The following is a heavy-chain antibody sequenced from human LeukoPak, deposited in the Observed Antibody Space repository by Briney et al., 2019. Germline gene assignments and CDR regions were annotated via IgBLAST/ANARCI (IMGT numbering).Heavy chain of an antibody. CDR3: ARSDGYCAGGSCSPDY. D-gene: IGHD2-8*02. CDR1: GFTFSSYA. Sequence: GRSLRLSCAASGFTFSSYAMHWVRQAPGKGLEWVAVISYDGSNKYYADSVKGRFTISRDNSKNTVYLQVSSLSAEDTALYYCARSDGYCAGGSCSPDYWGQGTLVTVSS. CDR2: ISYDGSNK. V-gene: IGHV3-30-3*01. J-gene: IGHJ4*02.